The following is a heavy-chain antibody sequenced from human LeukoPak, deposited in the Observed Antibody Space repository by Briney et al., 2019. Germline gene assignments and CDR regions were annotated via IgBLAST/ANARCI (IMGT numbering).Heavy chain of an antibody. Sequence: GGSLRLSCAASGFTVSSNYMSWVRQAPGKVLEWVSVIYSGGSTYYADSVKGRFTISRDNSKNTPYLQMNSLRAEDTAVYYCARDRVTGTNNWFDPWGQGTLVTVSS. CDR3: ARDRVTGTNNWFDP. V-gene: IGHV3-53*01. CDR2: IYSGGST. D-gene: IGHD1-20*01. J-gene: IGHJ5*02. CDR1: GFTVSSNY.